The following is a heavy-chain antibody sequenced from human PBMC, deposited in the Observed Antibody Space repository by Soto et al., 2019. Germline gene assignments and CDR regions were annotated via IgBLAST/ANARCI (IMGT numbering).Heavy chain of an antibody. CDR3: ARDGFGRYDDSGSEAFDI. D-gene: IGHD3-10*01. Sequence: GGPLRLSCASAGGPVSDKYMNLVRPAPGKGLEWVSVIYTSGTTYYADSVKGRFTISRDNFKNTLYLQMNSLRAEDTAMYYCARDGFGRYDDSGSEAFDIWGQGTMVTVSS. V-gene: IGHV3-53*01. J-gene: IGHJ3*02. CDR1: GGPVSDKY. CDR2: IYTSGTT.